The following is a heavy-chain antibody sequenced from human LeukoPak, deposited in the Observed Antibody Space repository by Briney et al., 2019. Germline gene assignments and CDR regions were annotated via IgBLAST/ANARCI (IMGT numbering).Heavy chain of an antibody. J-gene: IGHJ4*02. CDR3: ARDGFRTGSN. D-gene: IGHD3-10*01. V-gene: IGHV3-7*03. CDR2: IKQDGSEK. CDR1: GLTFSNYW. Sequence: GGSLRLSCAASGLTFSNYWMDWVRQAPGKGLEWVANIKQDGSEKNYVDSVKGRFIISRDNAKNSLYLQMNTLRADDTAVYYCARDGFRTGSNWGQGTLVTVSS.